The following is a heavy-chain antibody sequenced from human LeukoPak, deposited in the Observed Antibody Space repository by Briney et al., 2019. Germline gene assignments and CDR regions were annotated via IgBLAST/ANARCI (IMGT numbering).Heavy chain of an antibody. V-gene: IGHV3-30*18. CDR3: AKDRYYYDSSGYYPGYYYYGMDV. J-gene: IGHJ6*02. D-gene: IGHD3-22*01. CDR1: GFTFSSYG. Sequence: PGRSLRLSCAASGFTFSSYGMHWVRQAPGKGLEWVAVISYDGSNKYYADSVKGRFTISRDNYKNTLYLQMNSLRAEDTAVYYCAKDRYYYDSSGYYPGYYYYGMDVWGQGTTVTVSS. CDR2: ISYDGSNK.